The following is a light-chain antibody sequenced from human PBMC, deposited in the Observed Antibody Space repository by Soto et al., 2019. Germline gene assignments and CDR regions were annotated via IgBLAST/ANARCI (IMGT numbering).Light chain of an antibody. Sequence: DIQMTQSPSTLSASVGDRVTITCRASQSISSWLAWYQQKPGKAPKLLIYDASRLESGVPSRFSGSGSGTEFTLTIGSLQPDDFATYYCQHYNSYPWTFGQGTNVDSK. V-gene: IGKV1-5*01. CDR3: QHYNSYPWT. CDR2: DAS. CDR1: QSISSW. J-gene: IGKJ1*01.